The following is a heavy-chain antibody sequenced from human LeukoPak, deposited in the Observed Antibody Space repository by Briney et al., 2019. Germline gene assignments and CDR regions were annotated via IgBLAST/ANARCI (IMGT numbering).Heavy chain of an antibody. CDR3: AKASLIAASGALFDF. CDR2: LGWNGDII. V-gene: IGHV3-9*01. J-gene: IGHJ4*02. D-gene: IGHD6-13*01. CDR1: GLTFDDYS. Sequence: RAGGSLRLSCAASGLTFDDYSKHWVRQSPGKGLEGLSRLGWNGDIIDYADSVKGRFTISRDNAKNSLYLQMDSLKTENTALYYGAKASLIAASGALFDFWGQGTRVTVSS.